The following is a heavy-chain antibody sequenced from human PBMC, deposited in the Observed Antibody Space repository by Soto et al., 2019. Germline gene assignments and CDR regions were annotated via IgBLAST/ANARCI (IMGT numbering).Heavy chain of an antibody. CDR3: ARDVAVSYGSGSSWFDP. Sequence: ASVKVSCKASGYTFTSYAMHWVRQAPGQRLEWMGWINAGNGNTKYSQKFQGRVTITRDTSASTAYMELSSLRSEDTAVYYCARDVAVSYGSGSSWFDPWGQGTLVTVSS. J-gene: IGHJ5*02. CDR2: INAGNGNT. V-gene: IGHV1-3*01. D-gene: IGHD3-10*01. CDR1: GYTFTSYA.